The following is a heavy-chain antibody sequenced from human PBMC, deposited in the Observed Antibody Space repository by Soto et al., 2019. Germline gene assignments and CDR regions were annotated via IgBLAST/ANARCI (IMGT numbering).Heavy chain of an antibody. J-gene: IGHJ5*02. CDR1: GCTFSTYW. CDR3: ATVATHSYNWVDP. V-gene: IGHV3-74*01. CDR2: INADGTTT. Sequence: EVHLVESGGGLVQPGGSLRLSCAASGCTFSTYWMHWVRQAPGKGLVWVSRINADGTTTTYADSVRGRFTISRDNAKNTLYLQMNRLRAEDTAVYFCATVATHSYNWVDPWGQGTLVTISS. D-gene: IGHD3-3*02.